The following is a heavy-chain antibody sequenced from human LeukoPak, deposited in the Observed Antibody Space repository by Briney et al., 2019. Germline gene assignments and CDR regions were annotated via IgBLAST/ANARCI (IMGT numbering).Heavy chain of an antibody. D-gene: IGHD2-2*01. J-gene: IGHJ4*02. CDR1: GFTFSSYG. V-gene: IGHV3-30*02. CDR2: IRYDGSNK. Sequence: PGGSLRLSCAASGFTFSSYGMHWVRQAPGKGLEWVAFIRYDGSNKYYADSVKGRFTISRDNSKNTLYLQVNSLRAEDTAVYYCATRVGYYFDYWGQGTLVTVSS. CDR3: ATRVGYYFDY.